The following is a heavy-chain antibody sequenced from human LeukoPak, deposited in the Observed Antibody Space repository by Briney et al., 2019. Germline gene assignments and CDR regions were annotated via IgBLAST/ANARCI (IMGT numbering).Heavy chain of an antibody. D-gene: IGHD4-23*01. J-gene: IGHJ4*02. V-gene: IGHV3-20*04. CDR2: INWNGGST. CDR3: ARRAGGYSHPYDY. CDR1: GFTFDNYG. Sequence: GGSLRLSCATSGFTFDNYGIHWVRQAPGKGLEWVSGINWNGGSTGYADSVKGRFTISRDNSKNTLYLQMNSLRAEDTAVYYCARRAGGYSHPYDYWGQGILVTVSS.